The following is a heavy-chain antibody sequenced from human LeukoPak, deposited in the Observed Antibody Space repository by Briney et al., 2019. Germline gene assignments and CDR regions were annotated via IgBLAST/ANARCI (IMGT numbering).Heavy chain of an antibody. Sequence: ASVKISCKVSGYTFTDYYMHWVQQAPGKGLEWMGLVDPEDGETIYAEKFQGRVTITADTSTDTAYMGLSSLRSEDTAVYYCATSPRGRDFWSGYHYYFDYWGQGTLVTVSS. J-gene: IGHJ4*02. D-gene: IGHD3-3*01. V-gene: IGHV1-69-2*01. CDR2: VDPEDGET. CDR1: GYTFTDYY. CDR3: ATSPRGRDFWSGYHYYFDY.